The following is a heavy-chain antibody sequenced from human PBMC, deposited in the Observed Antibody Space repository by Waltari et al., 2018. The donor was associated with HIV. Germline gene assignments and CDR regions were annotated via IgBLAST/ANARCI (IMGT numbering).Heavy chain of an antibody. CDR2: IKPDGTQS. Sequence: EVRLVESGGGLGQPGGSLRLSCAGSGFTFSRYWMHWVRQTPGKGLEWVSRIKPDGTQSDYADSVKGRFTISRDKAKSTLHLQLNALSVEDTALYFCTGDTFGNDDFWGQGVLVTVSS. V-gene: IGHV3-74*01. CDR3: TGDTFGNDDF. CDR1: GFTFSRYW. J-gene: IGHJ4*02. D-gene: IGHD3-16*01.